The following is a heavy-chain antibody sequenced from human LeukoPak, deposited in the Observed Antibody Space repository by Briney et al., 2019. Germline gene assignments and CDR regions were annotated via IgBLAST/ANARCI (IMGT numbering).Heavy chain of an antibody. Sequence: PSETLSLTCTVSGDSISSSSYYWGWVRQPPGKGLEWIGSIYYRGGISYNPSLKSRVTISVDTSQNQFSLQLRSVTAADTAVYYCARDPTQVYYDYVWGSSFFDYWGQGTLVTVSS. J-gene: IGHJ4*02. CDR2: IYYRGGI. D-gene: IGHD3-16*01. CDR3: ARDPTQVYYDYVWGSSFFDY. CDR1: GDSISSSSYY. V-gene: IGHV4-39*07.